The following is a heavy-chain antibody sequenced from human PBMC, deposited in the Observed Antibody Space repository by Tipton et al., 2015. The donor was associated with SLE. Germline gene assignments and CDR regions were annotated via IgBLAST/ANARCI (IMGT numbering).Heavy chain of an antibody. D-gene: IGHD6-13*01. V-gene: IGHV3-21*03. CDR1: GFTFSSYS. CDR2: ISRNSNYV. Sequence: SLRLSCAASGFTFSSYSMNWVRQAPGKGLEWVSSISRNSNYVYYRDSVKGRFTISRDNAKNSVYLHMNSLRAEDAGVYYCTRGASSSWYDLYYFAYWGQGTLVTGSS. J-gene: IGHJ4*02. CDR3: TRGASSSWYDLYYFAY.